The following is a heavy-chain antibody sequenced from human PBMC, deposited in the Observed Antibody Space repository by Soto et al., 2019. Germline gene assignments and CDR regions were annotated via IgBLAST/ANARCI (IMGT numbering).Heavy chain of an antibody. J-gene: IGHJ4*02. CDR2: IYYSGST. CDR3: ARLPNIAVAGPFDY. V-gene: IGHV4-59*05. Sequence: SETLSLTCTVSGGSISGYYWSWIRQPPGKGLEWIGSIYYSGSTYYNPSLKSRVTISVDTSKNQFSLKLSSVTAADTAVYYCARLPNIAVAGPFDYWGQGTLVTVSS. CDR1: GGSISGYY. D-gene: IGHD6-19*01.